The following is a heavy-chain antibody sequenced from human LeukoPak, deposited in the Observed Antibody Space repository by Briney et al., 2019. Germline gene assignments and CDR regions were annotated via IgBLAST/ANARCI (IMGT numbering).Heavy chain of an antibody. CDR2: IYYSGST. CDR3: ARRFPAHYFDY. CDR1: GGSISSSNYY. Sequence: TSETLSLTCNVSGGSISSSNYYWGWIRQPPGKGLEWIGSIYYSGSTYYNSSLKSRVTISVDTSKNQFSLKLSSVTAADTAVYYCARRFPAHYFDYWGQGTLATVSS. V-gene: IGHV4-39*01. D-gene: IGHD6-25*01. J-gene: IGHJ4*02.